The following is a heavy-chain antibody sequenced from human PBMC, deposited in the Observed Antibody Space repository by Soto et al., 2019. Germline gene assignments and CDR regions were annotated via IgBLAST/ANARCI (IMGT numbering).Heavy chain of an antibody. CDR2: ISGYNSGNR. V-gene: IGHV1-18*04. CDR1: GYTFTSYT. Sequence: QVQLVQSGAEVKKPGASVKVSCRASGYTFTSYTISWVRQAPGQGLEWMGWISGYNSGNRKYAQKFQGRVTMTTDTATSTAYMELRSLRSDDTAVYYWARLPHEEDYTWFDSWGQGTLVTVSS. CDR3: ARLPHEEDYTWFDS. J-gene: IGHJ5*01.